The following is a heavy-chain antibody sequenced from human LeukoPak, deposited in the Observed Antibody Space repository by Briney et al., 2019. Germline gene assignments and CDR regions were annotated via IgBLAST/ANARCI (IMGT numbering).Heavy chain of an antibody. CDR1: GFTFSNAW. CDR3: TTDLTVLRFLEWLFPPAFDI. D-gene: IGHD3-3*01. V-gene: IGHV3-15*01. J-gene: IGHJ3*02. Sequence: GGSLRLSCAASGFTFSNAWMSWVRQAPGKGLEWVGRIKSKTDGGTTDYAAPVKGRFTISRDDSKNTLYLQMNSLKTEDTTVYYRTTDLTVLRFLEWLFPPAFDIWGQGTMVTVSS. CDR2: IKSKTDGGTT.